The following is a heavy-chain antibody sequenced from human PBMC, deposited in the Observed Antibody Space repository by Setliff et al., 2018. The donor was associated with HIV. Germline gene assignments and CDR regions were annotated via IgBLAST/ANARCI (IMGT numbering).Heavy chain of an antibody. V-gene: IGHV1-69*05. Sequence: SVKVSCKASRGTFSSYGFNWVRQAPGQGLEWVGGITPILGTTKYAQKFQGRVTITTDESTSTAYMELSSLRSEDTAVYYCARISRYCSGGSCSDYWGQGTLVTVSS. J-gene: IGHJ4*02. D-gene: IGHD2-15*01. CDR3: ARISRYCSGGSCSDY. CDR1: RGTFSSYG. CDR2: ITPILGTT.